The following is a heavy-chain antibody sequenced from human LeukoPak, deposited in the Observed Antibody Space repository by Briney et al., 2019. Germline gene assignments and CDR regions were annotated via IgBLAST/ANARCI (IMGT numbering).Heavy chain of an antibody. CDR2: IIPIFGTA. CDR1: VGTFSSYA. J-gene: IGHJ4*02. D-gene: IGHD3-3*01. CDR3: ARHFEWSVPLFDY. V-gene: IGHV1-69*05. Sequence: GASVNVSCKASVGTFSSYAISWVRQAPGQGLEWMGGIIPIFGTANYAQKFQGRVTITTDESTSTAYMELSSLRSEDTAVYYCARHFEWSVPLFDYWGQGTLVTVSS.